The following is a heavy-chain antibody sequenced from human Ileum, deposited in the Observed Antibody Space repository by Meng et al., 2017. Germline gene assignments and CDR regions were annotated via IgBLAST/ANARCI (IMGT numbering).Heavy chain of an antibody. CDR3: AREGRLLGAFGM. CDR2: IKPDGSEG. Sequence: GESLKISCAASGFTFSTYWMVWVRQAPGKGLEWVANIKPDGSEGYYGGSVKGRFTISRDNAENSLYLQMNSLKVEDTAVYYCAREGRLLGAFGMWGQGTMVTVSS. J-gene: IGHJ3*02. CDR1: GFTFSTYW. D-gene: IGHD2/OR15-2a*01. V-gene: IGHV3-7*01.